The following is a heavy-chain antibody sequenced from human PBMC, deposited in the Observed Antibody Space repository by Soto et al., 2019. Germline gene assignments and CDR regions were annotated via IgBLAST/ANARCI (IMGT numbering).Heavy chain of an antibody. CDR1: GVTFGGYG. CDR2: IWYDGSNK. Sequence: GSLILSCEASGVTFGGYGMHWVRQAPGKGLEWVAVIWYDGSNKYYADSVKGRFTISRDNSKNTLYLQMNSLRAEDTAVYYCARSRRPYGYGSDAFDIWGQGTMVTVSS. D-gene: IGHD5-18*01. CDR3: ARSRRPYGYGSDAFDI. V-gene: IGHV3-33*01. J-gene: IGHJ3*02.